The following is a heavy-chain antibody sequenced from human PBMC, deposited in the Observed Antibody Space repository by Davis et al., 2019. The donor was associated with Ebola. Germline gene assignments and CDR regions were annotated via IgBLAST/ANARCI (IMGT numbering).Heavy chain of an antibody. CDR2: TYYTSKWYN. Sequence: PSETLSLTCDISGDSVSSSANGAWNWLRQSPSRGLEWLGRTYYTSKWYNHYAESLKSRITINADTSKNQFSLQLNFVTPEDAAVYYCARISWVSRGMDVWGKGTTVTVSS. V-gene: IGHV6-1*01. CDR3: ARISWVSRGMDV. J-gene: IGHJ6*04. D-gene: IGHD6-13*01. CDR1: GDSVSSSANGA.